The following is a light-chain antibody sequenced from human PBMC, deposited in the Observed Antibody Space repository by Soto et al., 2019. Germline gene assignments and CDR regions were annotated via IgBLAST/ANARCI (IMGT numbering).Light chain of an antibody. CDR2: YDD. Sequence: QSVLTQPPSVAEAPRQRVTISCSGSSFSIGDNAVNWYQQFPGKAPKLLIYYDDLLPSGVSDRFSGSKSGTSASLVISGLQSDDEADYYCSAWDDTLNGFVFGTGTKLTVL. J-gene: IGLJ1*01. V-gene: IGLV1-36*01. CDR1: SFSIGDNA. CDR3: SAWDDTLNGFV.